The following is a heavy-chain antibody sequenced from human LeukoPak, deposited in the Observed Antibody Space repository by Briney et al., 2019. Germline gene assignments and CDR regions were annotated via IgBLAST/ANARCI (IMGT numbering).Heavy chain of an antibody. D-gene: IGHD6-13*01. CDR2: IIPIFGTA. J-gene: IGHJ5*02. V-gene: IGHV1-69*13. CDR3: ASKIAAAGLNRFDP. Sequence: SVKVSCKASGGTFSSYAISWVRQAPGQGLEWMGGIIPIFGTANYAQKFQGRVTITADESTSTAYMELSSLRSEDTAVYYCASKIAAAGLNRFDPWGQGTLVTVSS. CDR1: GGTFSSYA.